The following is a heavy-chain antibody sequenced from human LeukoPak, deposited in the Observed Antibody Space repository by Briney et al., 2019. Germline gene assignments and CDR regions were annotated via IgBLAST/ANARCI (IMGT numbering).Heavy chain of an antibody. D-gene: IGHD3-10*01. CDR3: ARRSYGSASPLRMDV. J-gene: IGHJ6*02. CDR1: GGSISGYY. V-gene: IGHV4-59*08. CDR2: IYYLGGT. Sequence: SETLSLTCTVSGGSISGYYWTWIRQPPGKGLEWIGYIYYLGGTNYNPSLKGRVTISLDTSKNQFSLKLSSVTAADTAVYYCARRSYGSASPLRMDVWGQGTTVTVSS.